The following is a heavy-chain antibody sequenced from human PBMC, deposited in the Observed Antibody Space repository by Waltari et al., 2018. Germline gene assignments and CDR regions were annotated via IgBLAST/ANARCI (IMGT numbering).Heavy chain of an antibody. D-gene: IGHD3-9*01. V-gene: IGHV3-21*01. Sequence: EVQLVESGGGLVKPGGSLRLSCAASGFTFNTYIMNWVSQAPGKGLEWVSSISDTSTYIYYAVSLRGRFTTSRDNAKNSLYLQLNSLRAEDTAVYYCVRGGTGMQRVESLDYWGQGILVTVSS. CDR2: ISDTSTYI. CDR1: GFTFNTYI. CDR3: VRGGTGMQRVESLDY. J-gene: IGHJ4*02.